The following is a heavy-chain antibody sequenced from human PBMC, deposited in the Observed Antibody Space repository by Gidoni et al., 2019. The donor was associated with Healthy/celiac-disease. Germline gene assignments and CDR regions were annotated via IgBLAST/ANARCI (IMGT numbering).Heavy chain of an antibody. CDR1: GGSFSGHY. Sequence: QVQLQQWGEGLLKPSETLSPTCAVHGGSFSGHYWSWTRQPPGKGLEWIGEINHSGSTNYNPSLKSRVTISVDTSKNQFSLKLSSVTAADTAVYYCARHSPYYDVWSGYFNYYYGMDVWGKGTPVTVSS. CDR3: ARHSPYYDVWSGYFNYYYGMDV. D-gene: IGHD3-3*01. V-gene: IGHV4-34*01. CDR2: INHSGST. J-gene: IGHJ6*04.